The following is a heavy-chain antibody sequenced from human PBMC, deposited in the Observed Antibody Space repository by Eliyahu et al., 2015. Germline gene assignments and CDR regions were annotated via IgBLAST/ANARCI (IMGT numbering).Heavy chain of an antibody. CDR3: ARDSLSHGLLWFGGSAGVYN. CDR1: GYTFSNYG. J-gene: IGHJ4*02. V-gene: IGHV1-18*01. CDR2: ISVYNGNT. D-gene: IGHD3-10*01. Sequence: QVQLVQSGAEVKKPGAPVKVSCKASGYTFSNYGISWVRQAPGQGLEWMGWISVYNGNTKYAEKVQGRVTMTTDTSTSTAYMELRSLRSDDTAVYYCARDSLSHGLLWFGGSAGVYNWGQGTLVTVSS.